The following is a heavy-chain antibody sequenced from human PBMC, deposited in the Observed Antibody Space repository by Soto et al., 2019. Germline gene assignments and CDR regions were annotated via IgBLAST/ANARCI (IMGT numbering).Heavy chain of an antibody. CDR1: GFTVSNNY. V-gene: IGHV3-66*01. D-gene: IGHD4-17*01. Sequence: EVQLVQSGGGLVQPGGSLRLSCAASGFTVSNNYLSWVRQAPGKGLQWVSLIYSDGGTDYAESVKGRFTISRDNSKNTLYLQMNSLKAEDTAIYYRATRMTTAPYWGQGTLVTVSS. CDR3: ATRMTTAPY. J-gene: IGHJ4*02. CDR2: IYSDGGT.